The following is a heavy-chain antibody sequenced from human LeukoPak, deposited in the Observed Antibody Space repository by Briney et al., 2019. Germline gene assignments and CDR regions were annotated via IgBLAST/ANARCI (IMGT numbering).Heavy chain of an antibody. J-gene: IGHJ4*02. V-gene: IGHV3-23*01. CDR2: ISGSGGST. CDR3: AKDLGVTGEIDY. Sequence: GGSLRLSCAASGFTFSSYAMSWVRQAPGKGLEWVSAISGSGGSTYYADSVKGRFTISRDNSKNTLHLQMNSLRAEDTAVYYCAKDLGVTGEIDYWGQGTLVTVSS. CDR1: GFTFSSYA. D-gene: IGHD7-27*01.